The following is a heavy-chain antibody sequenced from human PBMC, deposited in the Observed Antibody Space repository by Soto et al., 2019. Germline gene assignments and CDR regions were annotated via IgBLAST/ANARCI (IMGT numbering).Heavy chain of an antibody. CDR1: GYTLTGLS. J-gene: IGHJ4*02. D-gene: IGHD3-3*01. CDR3: ATGVYDFWSGWPFDY. CDR2: FDPEDGET. V-gene: IGHV1-24*01. Sequence: ASVKVSCKVSGYTLTGLSMHWVRQAPGKGLEWMGGFDPEDGETIYAQKFQGRVTMTEDTSTDTAYMELSSLRSEDTAVYYCATGVYDFWSGWPFDYWGQGTLVTVSS.